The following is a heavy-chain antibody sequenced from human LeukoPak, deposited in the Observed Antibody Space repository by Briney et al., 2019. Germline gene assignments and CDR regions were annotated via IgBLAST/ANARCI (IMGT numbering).Heavy chain of an antibody. CDR1: GGSISSSNW. CDR3: ARVMDCTNGVCYTPVFFDY. CDR2: IYHSGST. V-gene: IGHV4-4*02. D-gene: IGHD2-8*01. Sequence: SETLSLTCAVSGGSISSSNWWSWVRQPPGKGLEWIGEIYHSGSTNYNPSLKSRVTISVDKSKNQFSLKLSSVTAADTAVYYRARVMDCTNGVCYTPVFFDYWGQGTLVTVSS. J-gene: IGHJ4*02.